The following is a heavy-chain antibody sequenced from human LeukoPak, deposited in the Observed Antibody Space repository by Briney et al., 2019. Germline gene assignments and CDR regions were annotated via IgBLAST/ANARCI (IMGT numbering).Heavy chain of an antibody. CDR2: ISAYNGNT. CDR3: ARDVYFGVVITSSDFDY. D-gene: IGHD3-3*01. Sequence: VASVKVSCKASGYTFTSYGISWVRRAPGQGLEWMGWISAYNGNTNYAQKLQGRVTMTTDTSTSTAYMELRSLRSDDTAVYYCARDVYFGVVITSSDFDYWGQGTLVTVSS. CDR1: GYTFTSYG. V-gene: IGHV1-18*01. J-gene: IGHJ4*02.